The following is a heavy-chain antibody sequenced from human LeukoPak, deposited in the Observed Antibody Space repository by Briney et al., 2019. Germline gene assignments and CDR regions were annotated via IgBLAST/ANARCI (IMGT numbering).Heavy chain of an antibody. CDR1: GFIFSTYG. D-gene: IGHD3-16*01. CDR2: IRHDGSIK. V-gene: IGHV3-30*02. J-gene: IGHJ4*02. CDR3: AKDSLADIDY. Sequence: GGSMRLSCAASGFIFSTYGMYWVRQPPGKGLEWVAFIRHDGSIKNYADSVKGRSTISRDNSKNTLYLQMNSLRAEDTAVYYCAKDSLADIDYWGQGTLVTVS.